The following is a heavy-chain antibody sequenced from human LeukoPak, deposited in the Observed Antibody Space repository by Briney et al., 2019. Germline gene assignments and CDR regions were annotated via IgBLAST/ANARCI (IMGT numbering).Heavy chain of an antibody. CDR3: ARDVGGGTKSY. CDR2: ISSSSSTI. Sequence: GGSLRLSCAASGFTFSSYSMNWVRQAPGKGLEGVSYISSSSSTIYYADSVKGRFTISRDNAKNSLYLQMNSLRAEDTAVYYCARDVGGGTKSYWGQGTLVTVSS. D-gene: IGHD1-7*01. J-gene: IGHJ4*02. CDR1: GFTFSSYS. V-gene: IGHV3-48*01.